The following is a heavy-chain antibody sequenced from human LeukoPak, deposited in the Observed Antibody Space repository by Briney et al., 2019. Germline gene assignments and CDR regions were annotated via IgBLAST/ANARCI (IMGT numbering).Heavy chain of an antibody. CDR1: GFTFSSYS. CDR3: ARDGLAAATLHWCFDL. Sequence: AGGSLRLSCAASGFTFSSYSMNWVRQAPGKGLEWVSSISSSSSYIYYADSVKGRFTISRDNARNSLYLQMNSLSAEDTAVYYCARDGLAAATLHWCFDLWGRGTLVTVSS. D-gene: IGHD2-15*01. V-gene: IGHV3-21*01. J-gene: IGHJ2*01. CDR2: ISSSSSYI.